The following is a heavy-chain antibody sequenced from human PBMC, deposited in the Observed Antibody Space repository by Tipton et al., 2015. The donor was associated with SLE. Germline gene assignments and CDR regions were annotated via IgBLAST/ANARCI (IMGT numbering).Heavy chain of an antibody. J-gene: IGHJ4*02. D-gene: IGHD3-10*01. CDR3: ARHKFTTIQGLIPDFDS. CDR1: GFTVSSND. CDR2: VYSSGIT. V-gene: IGHV3-53*05. Sequence: GSLRLSCTASGFTVSSNDMSWVRQAPGKGLQWVTLVYSSGITHYADSVKGRFTISRDDSKNTVYLQMNTLTAEDTAVYYCARHKFTTIQGLIPDFDSWGQGTLVIVSS.